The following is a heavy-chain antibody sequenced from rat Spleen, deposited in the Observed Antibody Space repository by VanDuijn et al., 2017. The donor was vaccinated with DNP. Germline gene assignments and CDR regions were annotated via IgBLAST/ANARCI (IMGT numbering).Heavy chain of an antibody. D-gene: IGHD1-7*01. J-gene: IGHJ2*01. CDR1: GYSITSNF. CDR3: ARWTRYFDS. Sequence: EMQLQESGPGLVKPSQSLSLTCSVTGYSITSNFWGWIRKFPGNKMEYIGHISYSGRTNYNPSLKSRISISRDTSKNHFFLQLNSVTTEDTATYYCARWTRYFDSWGQGVMVTVSS. CDR2: ISYSGRT. V-gene: IGHV3-1*01.